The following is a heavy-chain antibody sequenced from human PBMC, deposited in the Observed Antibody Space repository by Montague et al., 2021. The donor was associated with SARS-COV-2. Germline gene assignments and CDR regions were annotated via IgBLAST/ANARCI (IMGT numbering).Heavy chain of an antibody. V-gene: IGHV4-59*13. J-gene: IGHJ3*01. CDR2: IYYSGST. Sequence: SETLSLTCTVSGGSISTYYWNWIRQPPGKGLEWIAYIYYSGSTNYFPSLKSRATISLDTSTNQFSLQLNSVTAADTDVYFCASTWSDYGDYDAFDLWGQGTMVTVSS. D-gene: IGHD4-17*01. CDR3: ASTWSDYGDYDAFDL. CDR1: GGSISTYY.